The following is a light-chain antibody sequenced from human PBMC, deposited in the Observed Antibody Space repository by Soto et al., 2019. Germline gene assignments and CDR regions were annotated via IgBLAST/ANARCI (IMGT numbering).Light chain of an antibody. CDR1: SGHSSYI. Sequence: QPMLAQSSSASASLGSSVKLTCTLSSGHSSYIIAWHQQQPGKAPRYLMNLETSGSYNKGSGVPDRFSGSSSGADRYLTISNLQFEDEADYYCETWDSNSWVFGGGTKLTVL. J-gene: IGLJ3*02. CDR3: ETWDSNSWV. CDR2: LETSGSY. V-gene: IGLV4-60*02.